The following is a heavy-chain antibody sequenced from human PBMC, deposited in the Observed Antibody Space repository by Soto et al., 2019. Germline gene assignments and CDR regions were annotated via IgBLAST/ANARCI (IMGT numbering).Heavy chain of an antibody. Sequence: GGSLRLSCAASGFTFSSYAMSWVRQAPGKGLEWVSAISGSGGSTYYADSVKGRFTISRDNSKNTLYLEMNSLRAEDKAVYYCAKWGFSITMVRGVASSYYYYGMDVWGQGTTVTVSS. CDR1: GFTFSSYA. V-gene: IGHV3-23*01. CDR3: AKWGFSITMVRGVASSYYYYGMDV. J-gene: IGHJ6*02. CDR2: ISGSGGST. D-gene: IGHD3-10*01.